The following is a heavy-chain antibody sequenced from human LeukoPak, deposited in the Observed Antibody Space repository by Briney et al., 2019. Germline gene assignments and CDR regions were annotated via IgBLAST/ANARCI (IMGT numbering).Heavy chain of an antibody. V-gene: IGHV1-18*01. CDR3: ARDKKSGYSSGWPYYFDY. CDR1: GYTFTSYG. D-gene: IGHD6-19*01. CDR2: ISAYNGNT. J-gene: IGHJ4*02. Sequence: ASVKVSCKASGYTFTSYGINWVRQAPGQGLEWMGWISAYNGNTNYAQKLQGRVTVTTDTSTSTAYMELRSLRSDDTAVYYCARDKKSGYSSGWPYYFDYWGQGTLVTVSS.